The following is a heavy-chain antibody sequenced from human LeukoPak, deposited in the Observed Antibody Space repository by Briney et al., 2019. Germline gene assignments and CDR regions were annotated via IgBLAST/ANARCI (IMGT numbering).Heavy chain of an antibody. D-gene: IGHD5-24*01. CDR1: GFTFDRFT. CDR2: INRRGHT. V-gene: IGHV3-43*01. J-gene: IGHJ5*02. CDR3: ARTRDGYNTNWFDP. Sequence: GGSLRLSCAASGFTFDRFTIHWVRQTPGKGLEWVSLINRRGHTFYADSVKGRFTISRDNAKNSLYLQMNSLRAEDTAVYYCARTRDGYNTNWFDPWGQGTLVTVSS.